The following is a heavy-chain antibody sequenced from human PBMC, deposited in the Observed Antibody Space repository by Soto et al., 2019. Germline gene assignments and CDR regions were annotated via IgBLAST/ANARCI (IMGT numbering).Heavy chain of an antibody. CDR3: AKGESIAVAAPEYFQH. D-gene: IGHD6-19*01. Sequence: GGSLRLSCAASGFTFSSYAMSWVRQAPGKGLEWVSAISGSGGSTYYADSVKGRFTISRDNSKNTLYLQMNSLRAEDTAVYYCAKGESIAVAAPEYFQHWGQGTLVTVSS. V-gene: IGHV3-23*01. J-gene: IGHJ1*01. CDR2: ISGSGGST. CDR1: GFTFSSYA.